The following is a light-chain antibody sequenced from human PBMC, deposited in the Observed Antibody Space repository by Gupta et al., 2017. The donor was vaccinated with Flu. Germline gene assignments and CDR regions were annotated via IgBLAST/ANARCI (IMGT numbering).Light chain of an antibody. J-gene: IGLJ3*02. CDR3: SSYTSSSTPSWA. Sequence: SDVGGYNYVSWYQQHPGKAPKLMIYEVSNRPSGVSNRFSGSKSGNTASLTISGLQAEDEADYYCSSYTSSSTPSWAFGGGTKLTVL. CDR1: SDVGGYNY. CDR2: EVS. V-gene: IGLV2-14*01.